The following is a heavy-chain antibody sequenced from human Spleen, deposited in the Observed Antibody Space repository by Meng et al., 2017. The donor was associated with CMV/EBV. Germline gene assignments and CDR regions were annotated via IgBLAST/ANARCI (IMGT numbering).Heavy chain of an antibody. CDR1: GFTFSVYS. V-gene: IGHV3-21*01. J-gene: IGHJ6*02. Sequence: GGSLRLSCTASGFTFSVYSIHWVRQAPGKGLEWVSSISSSSSFIYYADSVKGRFIISRDNAENSLYLQVNGLRAEDTAIYYCARESSNSHCLDVWGQGATVTVSS. CDR3: ARESSNSHCLDV. D-gene: IGHD6-6*01. CDR2: ISSSSSFI.